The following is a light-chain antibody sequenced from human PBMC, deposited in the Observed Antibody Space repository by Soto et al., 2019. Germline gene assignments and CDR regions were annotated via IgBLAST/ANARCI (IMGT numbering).Light chain of an antibody. CDR3: QQYGSSPGFT. CDR2: GAS. CDR1: QSVSSSY. V-gene: IGKV3-20*01. Sequence: EIVLTQSPGTLSLSPGERATLSCRASQSVSSSYLAWYQQKPGQAPRLLIYGASSRATGIPDRFSGSGSGIDFTLTISRLEPEDFAVYYCQQYGSSPGFTFVPGTKVDIK. J-gene: IGKJ3*01.